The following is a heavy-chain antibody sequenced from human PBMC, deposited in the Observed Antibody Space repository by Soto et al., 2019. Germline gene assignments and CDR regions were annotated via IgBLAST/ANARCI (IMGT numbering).Heavy chain of an antibody. V-gene: IGHV3-21*06. Sequence: GGSLRLSCAASGFTFSSYSMNWVRQAPGKGLEWVSSISSTSSYIYYGDSVRGRFTVSRDNAKNSLDLQMKSLRAEDTAVYYCASATEYCTNGVCYPSYYYMDVWGKGTTVTVSS. CDR1: GFTFSSYS. J-gene: IGHJ6*03. CDR3: ASATEYCTNGVCYPSYYYMDV. D-gene: IGHD2-8*01. CDR2: ISSTSSYI.